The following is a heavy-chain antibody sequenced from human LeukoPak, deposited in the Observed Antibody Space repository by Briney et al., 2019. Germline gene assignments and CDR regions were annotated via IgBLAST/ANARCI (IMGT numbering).Heavy chain of an antibody. V-gene: IGHV4-61*05. CDR2: IYTSGST. J-gene: IGHJ4*02. D-gene: IGHD3-10*01. Sequence: SETLSLTCTVSGGSISSSSYYWGWIRQPPGKGLEWIGYIYTSGSTNYNPSLKSRVTISVDTSKNQFSLKLSSVTAADTAVYYCARGRGYFDYWGQGTLVTVSS. CDR3: ARGRGYFDY. CDR1: GGSISSSSYY.